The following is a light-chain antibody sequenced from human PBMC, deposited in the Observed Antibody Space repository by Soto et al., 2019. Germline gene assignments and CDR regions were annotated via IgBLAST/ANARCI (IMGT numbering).Light chain of an antibody. CDR1: QDISNY. CDR3: KQYDNPPRIT. Sequence: DIQMTQSPSSLSASVGDRVTITCQASQDISNYLNWYQQKPGKAPKLLIYDASNLETGVPSRFSGSGSGTDFTFTISSLQPEDIATYYCKQYDNPPRITFGQGTRLEIK. V-gene: IGKV1-33*01. CDR2: DAS. J-gene: IGKJ5*01.